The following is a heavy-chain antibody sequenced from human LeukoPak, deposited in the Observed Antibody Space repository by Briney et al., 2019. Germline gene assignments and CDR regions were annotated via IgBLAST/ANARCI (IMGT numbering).Heavy chain of an antibody. CDR3: ARAGNRYYYYYYMDV. D-gene: IGHD1-14*01. V-gene: IGHV3-48*01. CDR2: ISSSSSTI. Sequence: PGGSLRLSCAASGFTFSSYSMNWVRQAPGKGLVWGSYISSSSSTIYYADSVKGRFTISRDNAKNSLKLQMNSLRAEDTAVYYCARAGNRYYYYYYMDVWGKGTTVTVTS. J-gene: IGHJ6*03. CDR1: GFTFSSYS.